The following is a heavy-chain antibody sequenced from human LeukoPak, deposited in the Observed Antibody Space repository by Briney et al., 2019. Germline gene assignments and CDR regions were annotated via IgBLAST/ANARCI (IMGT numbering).Heavy chain of an antibody. CDR3: ARVGGYPLSAFDI. J-gene: IGHJ3*02. CDR1: GGSIRSYY. V-gene: IGHV4-59*08. Sequence: SETLSLTCTVSGGSIRSYYWSWIRQPPGKGLEWIGYIYYSESANYNPSLKSRITISVDTSKNQFSLNLNSVTAADTAVYYCARVGGYPLSAFDIWGQGTMVTVSS. CDR2: IYYSESA. D-gene: IGHD3-22*01.